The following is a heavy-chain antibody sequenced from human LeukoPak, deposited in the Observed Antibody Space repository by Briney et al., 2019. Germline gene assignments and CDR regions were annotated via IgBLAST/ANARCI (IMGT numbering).Heavy chain of an antibody. J-gene: IGHJ4*02. D-gene: IGHD2-15*01. CDR2: INTDGRST. V-gene: IGHV3-74*03. Sequence: GGSLRLSCEVSGFTFSSYWMQWVRQAPGKGLVWVSRINTDGRSTKYADSVKGRFTISRDNAKNPLYLQMNSLRAEDTAVYYCAKSDSALVVAATWALGLDYWGQGTLVTVSS. CDR1: GFTFSSYW. CDR3: AKSDSALVVAATWALGLDY.